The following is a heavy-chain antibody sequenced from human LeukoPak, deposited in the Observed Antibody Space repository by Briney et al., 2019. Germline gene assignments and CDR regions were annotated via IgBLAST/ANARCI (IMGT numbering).Heavy chain of an antibody. D-gene: IGHD4-17*01. CDR1: GGSLSSISYY. Sequence: PSETLSLTCTVSGGSLSSISYYWGWIRQPPGKGLEWFGSIYYSGSTYYNPSLKSRVTISVDTSKNQFSLKLSSVTAADTAVYYCASTSPMTTVTTNDYWGQGTLVTVSS. CDR3: ASTSPMTTVTTNDY. CDR2: IYYSGST. J-gene: IGHJ4*02. V-gene: IGHV4-39*01.